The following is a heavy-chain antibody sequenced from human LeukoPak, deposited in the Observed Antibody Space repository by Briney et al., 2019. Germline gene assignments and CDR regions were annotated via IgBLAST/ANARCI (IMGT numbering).Heavy chain of an antibody. J-gene: IGHJ4*02. D-gene: IGHD2-15*01. Sequence: GGSLRLSCAASGFSFSSYAMSWVRQAPGKGLEWVSGISGSGGSTYYADSVKGRFTISRDSSKNTLFLQMNRLRPEDAAVYYCAKAPVTTCRGAFCYPFDYWGLGTLVTVSS. V-gene: IGHV3-23*01. CDR2: ISGSGGST. CDR1: GFSFSSYA. CDR3: AKAPVTTCRGAFCYPFDY.